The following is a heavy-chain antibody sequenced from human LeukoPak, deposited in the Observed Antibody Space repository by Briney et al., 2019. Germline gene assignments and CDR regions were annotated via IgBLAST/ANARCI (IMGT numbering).Heavy chain of an antibody. CDR1: GFIFDTHD. CDR3: AKEGSGWYYYYYMDV. J-gene: IGHJ6*03. Sequence: GGSLRLSCGASGFIFDTHDMHWVRQAPGKGLEWVAVISYDGSNKYYADSVKGRFTISRDNSKNTLYLQMNSLRAEDTAVYYCAKEGSGWYYYYYMDVWGKGTTVTVSS. CDR2: ISYDGSNK. D-gene: IGHD6-19*01. V-gene: IGHV3-30*18.